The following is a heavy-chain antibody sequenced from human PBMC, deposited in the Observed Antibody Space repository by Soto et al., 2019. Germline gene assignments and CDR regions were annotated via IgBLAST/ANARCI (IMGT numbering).Heavy chain of an antibody. J-gene: IGHJ6*02. D-gene: IGHD6-19*01. CDR1: GYSFTSYW. V-gene: IGHV5-51*01. CDR3: ARQQRYRSGRGPSYYGMDA. Sequence: PGESLKISCKGSGYSFTSYWIGWVRQMPGKGLEWMGIMYPGDSDTSYSPSLQGQVTISADKSISTAYLQWSSLKASDTAMYYCARQQRYRSGRGPSYYGMDAWGQGTTVTVS. CDR2: MYPGDSDT.